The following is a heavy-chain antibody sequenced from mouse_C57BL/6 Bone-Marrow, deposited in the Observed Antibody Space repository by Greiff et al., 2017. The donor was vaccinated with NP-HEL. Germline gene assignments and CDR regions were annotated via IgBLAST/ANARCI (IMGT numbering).Heavy chain of an antibody. CDR2: INPNNGGT. CDR1: GYTFTDYN. CDR3: ARGGQQRGFAY. Sequence: VQLKESGPELVKPGASVKIPCKASGYTFTDYNMDWVKQSHGKSLEWIGDINPNNGGTIYNQKFKGKATLTVDKSSSTAYMELRSLTSEDTAVYYCARGGQQRGFAYGGQGTLVTVSA. J-gene: IGHJ3*01. V-gene: IGHV1-18*01.